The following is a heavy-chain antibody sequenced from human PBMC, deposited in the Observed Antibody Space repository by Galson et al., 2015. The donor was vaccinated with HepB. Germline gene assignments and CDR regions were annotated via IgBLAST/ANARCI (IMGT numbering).Heavy chain of an antibody. J-gene: IGHJ4*02. Sequence: CAISGDSVSSKSATWNWIRQSPSRGLEWLGGTYYRSRWYSEYAISVKSRITIDADTSKNQFSLQLNSVTPEDTAVYYCVRDGSWRFDYWGQGTLVTVSS. CDR3: VRDGSWRFDY. CDR2: TYYRSRWYS. CDR1: GDSVSSKSAT. D-gene: IGHD2-15*01. V-gene: IGHV6-1*01.